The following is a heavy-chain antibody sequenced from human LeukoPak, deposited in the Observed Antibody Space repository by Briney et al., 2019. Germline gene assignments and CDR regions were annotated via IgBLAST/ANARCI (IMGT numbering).Heavy chain of an antibody. CDR1: VFSFSNYW. CDR2: IYPGDSDT. V-gene: IGHV5-51*01. J-gene: IGHJ3*02. Sequence: LGESLKISCKASVFSFSNYWIAWVRQKPGEGLEWMGNIYPGDSDTRYNPSFQGQVTISADKSIKTAYLQWSSLKASDTAMYYCARRVIAAAHDAFDIWGQGTMVTVSS. D-gene: IGHD6-13*01. CDR3: ARRVIAAAHDAFDI.